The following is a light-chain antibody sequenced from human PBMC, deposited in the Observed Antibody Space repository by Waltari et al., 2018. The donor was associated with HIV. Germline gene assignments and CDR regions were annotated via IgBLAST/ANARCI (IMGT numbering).Light chain of an antibody. CDR3: MQALQTPYT. V-gene: IGKV2-28*01. Sequence: DIVMTQSPLYLAVTPGEPASISCRSSRSLLVPTNGYNHLDLYLQRPGQSPQLLRSVASRRASSVPDRFTASGSGTVFTLKISRVEAEDFGVYYCMQALQTPYTFGQGTKLEIK. CDR1: RSLLVPTNGYNH. J-gene: IGKJ2*01. CDR2: VAS.